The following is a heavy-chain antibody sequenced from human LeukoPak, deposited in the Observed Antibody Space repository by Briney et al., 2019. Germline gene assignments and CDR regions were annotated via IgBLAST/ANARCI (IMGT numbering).Heavy chain of an antibody. D-gene: IGHD5-24*01. J-gene: IGHJ3*02. V-gene: IGHV1-46*01. CDR1: GYTFTNYY. CDR2: INPGGGNT. CDR3: ARIRDGYNDAYDI. Sequence: ASVKVSCKASGYTFTNYYIHWVRQAPGQGLEWMGLINPGGGNTNYAQNFQGRVTMTRDTSASTVYMQLSSLRSEDTAMYYCARIRDGYNDAYDIWGQGTVVTVPS.